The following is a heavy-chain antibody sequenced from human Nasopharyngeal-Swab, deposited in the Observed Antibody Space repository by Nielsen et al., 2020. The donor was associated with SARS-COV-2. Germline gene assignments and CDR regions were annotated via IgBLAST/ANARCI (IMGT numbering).Heavy chain of an antibody. J-gene: IGHJ4*02. CDR2: IIPIFGTA. CDR3: ARGYSSSWQGYYFDY. D-gene: IGHD6-13*01. Sequence: WSRQAPGQGFEWMGGIIPIFGTANYAQKFQGRVTITADESTSTAYMELSSLRSEDTAVYYCARGYSSSWQGYYFDYWGQGTLVTVSS. V-gene: IGHV1-69*01.